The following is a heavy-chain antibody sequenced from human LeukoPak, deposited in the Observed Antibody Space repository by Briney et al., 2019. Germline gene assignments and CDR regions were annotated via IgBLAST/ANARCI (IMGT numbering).Heavy chain of an antibody. Sequence: GGSLRLSCATSGFTFSTSGMHWVRQAPGKGLEWVAFIRYDGSNTYHADSVKGRFTVSRDNSKNTLFLQLNSLRAEDMAVYYCARGPWASGTQITSLDLWGRGTLVTVSS. D-gene: IGHD3-10*01. CDR2: IRYDGSNT. J-gene: IGHJ2*01. V-gene: IGHV3-30*02. CDR3: ARGPWASGTQITSLDL. CDR1: GFTFSTSG.